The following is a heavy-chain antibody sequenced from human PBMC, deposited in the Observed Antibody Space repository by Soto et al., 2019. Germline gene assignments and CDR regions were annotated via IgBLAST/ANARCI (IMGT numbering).Heavy chain of an antibody. D-gene: IGHD3-9*01. V-gene: IGHV4-61*01. CDR2: IYYSGST. Sequence: SETLSLTCTVSGGSVSSGSYYWSWIRQPPGKGLEWIGYIYYSGSTNYNPSLKSRVTISVDTSKNQFSLKLSSVTAADTAVYYCARGSMWHDILTGEHYYYGMDVWGQGTTVTVSS. CDR1: GGSVSSGSYY. CDR3: ARGSMWHDILTGEHYYYGMDV. J-gene: IGHJ6*02.